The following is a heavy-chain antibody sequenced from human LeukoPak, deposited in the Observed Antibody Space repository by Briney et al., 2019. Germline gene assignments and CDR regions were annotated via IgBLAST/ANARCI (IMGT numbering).Heavy chain of an antibody. Sequence: SVKVSCKASGGTFSSYAISWVRQAPGQGLEWMGGIIPIFGTANYAQKFQGRVTITADESTSTAYMELSSLRSEDTAVYYCATKYHYYDSSGYYPYYYYGMDVWGQGTTVTVSS. D-gene: IGHD3-22*01. CDR1: GGTFSSYA. V-gene: IGHV1-69*13. CDR2: IIPIFGTA. J-gene: IGHJ6*02. CDR3: ATKYHYYDSSGYYPYYYYGMDV.